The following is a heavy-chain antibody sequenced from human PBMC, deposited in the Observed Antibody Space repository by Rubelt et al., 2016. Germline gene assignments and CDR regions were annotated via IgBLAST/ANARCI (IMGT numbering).Heavy chain of an antibody. CDR2: NSGGT. V-gene: IGHV1-2*02. D-gene: IGHD6-19*01. CDR3: ASIAVAGTWDRDY. J-gene: IGHJ4*02. Sequence: NSGGTSYAQKFQGRVTMTRDTSISTAYMELSRLRSDDTAVYYCASIAVAGTWDRDYWGQGTLVTVSS.